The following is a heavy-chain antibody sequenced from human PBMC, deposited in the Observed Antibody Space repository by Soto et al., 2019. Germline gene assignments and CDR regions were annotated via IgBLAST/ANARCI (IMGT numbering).Heavy chain of an antibody. V-gene: IGHV3-48*02. CDR1: GFTFSSYS. D-gene: IGHD3-3*01. Sequence: GGSLRLSCAASGFTFSSYSMNWVRQAPGKGLEWVSYISSSSSTIYYADSVKGRFTISRDNAKNSLYLQMNSLRDEDTAVYYCARDSETDFWSGYYVYYYGMDVWGQGTTVTVSS. J-gene: IGHJ6*02. CDR2: ISSSSSTI. CDR3: ARDSETDFWSGYYVYYYGMDV.